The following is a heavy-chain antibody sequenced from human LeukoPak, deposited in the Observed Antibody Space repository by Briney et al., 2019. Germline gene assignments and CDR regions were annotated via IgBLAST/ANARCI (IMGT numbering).Heavy chain of an antibody. CDR2: FDPEDGET. D-gene: IGHD4-17*01. J-gene: IGHJ4*02. V-gene: IGHV1-24*01. CDR3: ATPNDYGDQAPFDY. CDR1: GYTLTELS. Sequence: ASVKVSCKVSGYTLTELSMHWVRQAPGKGLEWMGGFDPEDGETIYAQKFQGRVTMTEDTSTDTAYMELSSLGSEDTAVYYCATPNDYGDQAPFDYWGQGTLVTVSS.